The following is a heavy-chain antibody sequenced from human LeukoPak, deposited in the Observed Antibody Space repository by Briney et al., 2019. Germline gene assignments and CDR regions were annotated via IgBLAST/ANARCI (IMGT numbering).Heavy chain of an antibody. CDR1: GFTVSSNY. Sequence: GGSLRLPCAASGFTVSSNYMSWVRQAPGKGLEWVSVIYSGGSTYYADSVKGRFTISRGNSKNTLYLQMNSLRAEDTAVYYCARGGPAAGRFDYWGQGTLVTVSS. CDR3: ARGGPAAGRFDY. V-gene: IGHV3-66*01. CDR2: IYSGGST. D-gene: IGHD6-13*01. J-gene: IGHJ4*02.